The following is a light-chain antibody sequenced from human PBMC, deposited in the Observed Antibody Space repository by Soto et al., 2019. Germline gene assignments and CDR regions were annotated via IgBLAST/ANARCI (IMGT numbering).Light chain of an antibody. V-gene: IGKV1-33*01. CDR3: QQYDNLPRT. CDR2: DAS. Sequence: DIQLTQSPSFLSASVGDRVTITCRASQGINIFLAWFQQKPVKAPKLLIYDASNLETGVPSRFSGSGSGSDFTFTISSLQPEDFATYDCQQYDNLPRTFGGGTKVDIK. J-gene: IGKJ4*01. CDR1: QGINIF.